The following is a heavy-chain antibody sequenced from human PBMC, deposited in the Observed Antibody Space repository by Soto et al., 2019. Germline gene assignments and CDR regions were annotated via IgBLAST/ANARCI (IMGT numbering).Heavy chain of an antibody. CDR3: ARDHYGDYVFDP. CDR2: IYYSGST. CDR1: GGSISSGDYS. D-gene: IGHD4-17*01. J-gene: IGHJ5*02. Sequence: QVQLQESGPGLVKPSQTLSLTCTVSGGSISSGDYSWSWIRQPPGEGLEWIGYIYYSGSTYYNPSLQSRVTISVDTSKNQFSLKLSSVTAADTAVYYCARDHYGDYVFDPWGQGTLVTVSS. V-gene: IGHV4-30-4*01.